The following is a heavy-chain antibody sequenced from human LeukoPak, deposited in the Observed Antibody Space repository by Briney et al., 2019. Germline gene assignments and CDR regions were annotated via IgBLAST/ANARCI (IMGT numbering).Heavy chain of an antibody. CDR2: ISSSSNTI. V-gene: IGHV3-48*02. J-gene: IGHJ5*02. CDR3: ARDRTVAGVNWFDP. Sequence: GGSLRLSCAASGFTFSSFAMSWVRQAPGKGLEWVSYISSSSNTIYYADSVKGRFTISKDNAKKSLYLQMNNLRDEDTAVYYCARDRTVAGVNWFDPWGQGTLVTVSS. D-gene: IGHD6-19*01. CDR1: GFTFSSFA.